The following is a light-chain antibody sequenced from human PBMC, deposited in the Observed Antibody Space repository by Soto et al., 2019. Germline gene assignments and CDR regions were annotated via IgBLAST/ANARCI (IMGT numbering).Light chain of an antibody. Sequence: DIQLTQSPSFLSASVGDRVTITCRASQGISSYLAWYQQKPGKAPKLLISAASTLQSGVPSRFSGSGSGTEFTLTISNLQPEDFATFYCQQLNSYPFTFGGGTKVEIK. CDR2: AAS. J-gene: IGKJ4*01. V-gene: IGKV1-9*01. CDR1: QGISSY. CDR3: QQLNSYPFT.